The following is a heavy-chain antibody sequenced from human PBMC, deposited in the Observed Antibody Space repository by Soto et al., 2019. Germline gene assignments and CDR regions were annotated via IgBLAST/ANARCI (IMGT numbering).Heavy chain of an antibody. CDR3: ARHDFYHRSFDI. CDR1: GGSVGSGAYY. CDR2: TLYSGRP. Sequence: SETLSLTCRVSGGSVGSGAYYWSWIRQPPGKGLEWIGYTLYSGRPNYNPSLQSLQSRVTISVDTSRNQLSLRLTSVTAADTALYYCARHDFYHRSFDIWGQGTLVTVS. J-gene: IGHJ3*02. V-gene: IGHV4-61*08. D-gene: IGHD3-3*01.